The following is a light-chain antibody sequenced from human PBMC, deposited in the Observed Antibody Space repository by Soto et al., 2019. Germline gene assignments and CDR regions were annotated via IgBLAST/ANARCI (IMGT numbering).Light chain of an antibody. Sequence: EIVMTQSPATPSVSTGDRATLACRASQSVSSTLAWYQHKPGQAPRLLIYGASLRATGIPARFSGSGSGTEFTLTISSLQSEDFAVDYCQQYNNWSWTFGQGTKVEIK. CDR3: QQYNNWSWT. V-gene: IGKV3-15*01. J-gene: IGKJ1*01. CDR2: GAS. CDR1: QSVSST.